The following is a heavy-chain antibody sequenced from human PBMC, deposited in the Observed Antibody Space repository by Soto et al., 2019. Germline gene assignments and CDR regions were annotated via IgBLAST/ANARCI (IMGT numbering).Heavy chain of an antibody. CDR1: GGSFTSYY. CDR2: INYSEIT. V-gene: IGHV4-34*01. J-gene: IGHJ6*02. D-gene: IGHD2-21*01. Sequence: PSETLSLTCAVYGGSFTSYYWSWIRQPPGKGLEWIGEINYSEITKYNPSLKSRVTISLDTSKNQFSLNLNSVTAADTAVYYCARGIWWGDSDCTYYHVLDVWGQGNTVTVS. CDR3: ARGIWWGDSDCTYYHVLDV.